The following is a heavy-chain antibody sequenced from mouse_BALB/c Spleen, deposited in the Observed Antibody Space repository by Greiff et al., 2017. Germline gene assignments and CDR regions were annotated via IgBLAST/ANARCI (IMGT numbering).Heavy chain of an antibody. Sequence: DVHLVESGGGLVKPGGSLKLSCAASGFTFSSYAMSRVRQTPEKRLEWVASISSGGSTYYPDSVKGRFTISRDNARNILYLQMSSLRSEDTAMYYCARGQDYGSGAYAMDYWGQGTSVTVSS. CDR3: ARGQDYGSGAYAMDY. D-gene: IGHD1-1*01. V-gene: IGHV5-6-5*01. CDR1: GFTFSSYA. CDR2: ISSGGST. J-gene: IGHJ4*01.